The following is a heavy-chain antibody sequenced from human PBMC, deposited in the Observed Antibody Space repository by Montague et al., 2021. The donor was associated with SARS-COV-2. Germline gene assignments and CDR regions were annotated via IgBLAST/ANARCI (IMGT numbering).Heavy chain of an antibody. CDR3: ARGGSWLYYFDY. CDR2: TYYRSKWYN. CDR1: GDSVSSDSAA. V-gene: IGHV6-1*01. Sequence: CAISGDSVSSDSAAWNWIRQSPSRGLEWLGRTYYRSKWYNDYAVSVKSRITINPDTFKNQFSLQLNSVTPEDTAVYYSARGGSWLYYFDYWGQGTLVTVSS. D-gene: IGHD6-13*01. J-gene: IGHJ4*02.